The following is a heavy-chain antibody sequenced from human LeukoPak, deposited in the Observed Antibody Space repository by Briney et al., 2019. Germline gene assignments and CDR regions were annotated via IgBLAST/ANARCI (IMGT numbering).Heavy chain of an antibody. CDR2: IYHSGST. D-gene: IGHD3-3*01. CDR3: ARAMRFLEWLVYDNWFDP. CDR1: GGSISSGGYS. V-gene: IGHV4-30-2*01. J-gene: IGHJ5*02. Sequence: SETLSLTCAVSGGSISSGGYSWSWIRQPPGKGLEWIGYIYHSGSTYYNPSLKSRVTISVDRSKNQSSLKLSSVTAADTAVYYCARAMRFLEWLVYDNWFDPWGQGTLVTVSS.